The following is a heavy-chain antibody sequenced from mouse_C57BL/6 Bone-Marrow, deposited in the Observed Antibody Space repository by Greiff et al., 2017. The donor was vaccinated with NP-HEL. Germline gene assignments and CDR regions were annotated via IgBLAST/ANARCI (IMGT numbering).Heavy chain of an antibody. CDR3: ARERGLVFAY. V-gene: IGHV1-63*01. CDR1: GYTFTNYW. CDR2: IYPGGGYT. Sequence: QVQLKESGAELVRPGTSVKMSCKASGYTFTNYWIGWAKQRPGHGLEWIGDIYPGGGYTNYNEKFKGKATLTADKSSSTAYMQFSSLTSEDSAIYYCARERGLVFAYWGQGTLVTVSA. J-gene: IGHJ3*01.